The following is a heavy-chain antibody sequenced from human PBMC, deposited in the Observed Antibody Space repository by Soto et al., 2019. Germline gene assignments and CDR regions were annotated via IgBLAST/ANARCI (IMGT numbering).Heavy chain of an antibody. J-gene: IGHJ3*02. V-gene: IGHV3-21*01. D-gene: IGHD6-19*01. CDR1: GFTFSSSS. CDR3: ADARYSTGGYRTGAFDI. Sequence: EVQLVESGGGLVKPGGSLRLSCAASGFTFSSSSMNWVRQAPGKGLEWVSSITSGSSYIYYADSVKGRFTISIDNAKNSLYLQMNSLRAEDTAIYYCADARYSTGGYRTGAFDIWGQGTMVTDSS. CDR2: ITSGSSYI.